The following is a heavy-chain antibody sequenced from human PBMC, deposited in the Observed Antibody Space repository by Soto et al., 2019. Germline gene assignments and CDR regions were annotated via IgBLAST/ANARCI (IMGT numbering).Heavy chain of an antibody. CDR2: IYYSGST. V-gene: IGHV4-39*01. Sequence: PSETLSLTCTVSGGSISSSSYYWGWIRQPPGKGLEWIGSIYYSGSTYYNPSLKSRVTISVDTSKNQFSLKLSSVTAADTAVYYGARRMVATETFNYGGQGTRFTVSS. CDR3: ARRMVATETFNY. CDR1: GGSISSSSYY. D-gene: IGHD5-12*01. J-gene: IGHJ4*02.